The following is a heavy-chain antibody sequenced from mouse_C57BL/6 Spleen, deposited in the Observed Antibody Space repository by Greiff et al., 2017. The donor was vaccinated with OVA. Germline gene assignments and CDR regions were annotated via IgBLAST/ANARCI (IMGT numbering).Heavy chain of an antibody. CDR1: GYTFTSYW. CDR3: TRAGLLPFAY. V-gene: IGHV1-5*01. Sequence: VQLQQSGTVLARPGASVKMSCKTSGYTFTSYWMHWVKQRPGQGLEWIGAIYPGNSDTSYNQKFKGKAKLTAVTSASTAYMELSSLTNEDSAVYYCTRAGLLPFAYWGQGTLVTVSA. J-gene: IGHJ3*01. CDR2: IYPGNSDT. D-gene: IGHD1-1*01.